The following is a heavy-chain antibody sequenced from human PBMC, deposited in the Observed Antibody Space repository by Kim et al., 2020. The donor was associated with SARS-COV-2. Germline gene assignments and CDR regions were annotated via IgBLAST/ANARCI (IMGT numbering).Heavy chain of an antibody. V-gene: IGHV3-9*01. CDR3: AKDLRREIPLYY. Sequence: GYADSVKGRFTISRDNAKNSLYLQMNSLRAEDTDLYYCAKDLRREIPLYYWGQGTLVTVSS. D-gene: IGHD1-26*01. J-gene: IGHJ4*02.